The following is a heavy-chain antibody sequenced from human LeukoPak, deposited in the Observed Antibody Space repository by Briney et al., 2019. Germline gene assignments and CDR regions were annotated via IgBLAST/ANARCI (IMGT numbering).Heavy chain of an antibody. Sequence: GGSLRLSCAASGFTFSSYTMNWVRQAPGKGLEWVSYISSSSSTIHYADSVKGRFTISRDNAKNSLYLQMNSLRDEDTAVYYCARDHDEYQLLYPFDYWGQGTLVTVSS. D-gene: IGHD2-2*02. CDR1: GFTFSSYT. J-gene: IGHJ4*02. V-gene: IGHV3-48*02. CDR2: ISSSSSTI. CDR3: ARDHDEYQLLYPFDY.